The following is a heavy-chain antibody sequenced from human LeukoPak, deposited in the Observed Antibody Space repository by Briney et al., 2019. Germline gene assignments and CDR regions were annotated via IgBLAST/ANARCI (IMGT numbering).Heavy chain of an antibody. CDR1: GFTFRSYS. CDR2: ISSGSSAT. CDR3: GRGGYDVLSGYYTMFDY. Sequence: PGGSLRLSCAASGFTFRSYSMNWVRQAPGKGLEWVSCISSGSSATYYAESVKDRFTVSRDNAKNSLYLQMNSLRDEDAAVYYCGRGGYDVLSGYYTMFDYWGQGTLVTVSS. V-gene: IGHV3-48*02. D-gene: IGHD3-3*01. J-gene: IGHJ4*02.